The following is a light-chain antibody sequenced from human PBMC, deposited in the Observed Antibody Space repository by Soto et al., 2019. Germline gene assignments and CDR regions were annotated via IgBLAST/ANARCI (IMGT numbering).Light chain of an antibody. CDR2: GAS. V-gene: IGKV3-15*01. CDR1: QSVRSN. CDR3: QQFGSSPMYS. J-gene: IGKJ2*01. Sequence: EVVMTQSPATLSVSPGERVTLSCRASQSVRSNLAWYQQKPGQSPRLLIYGASTRATGIPARFSGSGSGTEFTLTISSLQSEDFAVYYCQQFGSSPMYSFGQGTKLEIK.